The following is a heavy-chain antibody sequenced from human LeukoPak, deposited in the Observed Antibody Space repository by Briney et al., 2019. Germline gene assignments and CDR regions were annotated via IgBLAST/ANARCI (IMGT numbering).Heavy chain of an antibody. CDR2: IMAGGGST. V-gene: IGHV3-23*01. Sequence: GSLRLSCTASGFTFSSYAMTWVRQAPGKGREWVSGIMAGGGSTNFADSVRGRFTLSTDNSKNTLYLQMNSRRAEDAAIYYCAKDGGSGMGFDPWGQGTLVTVSS. CDR3: AKDGGSGMGFDP. CDR1: GFTFSSYA. D-gene: IGHD3-10*01. J-gene: IGHJ5*02.